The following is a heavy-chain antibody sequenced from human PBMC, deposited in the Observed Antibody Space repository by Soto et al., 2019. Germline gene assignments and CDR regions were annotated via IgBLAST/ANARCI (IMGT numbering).Heavy chain of an antibody. V-gene: IGHV4-30-2*01. J-gene: IGHJ4*02. CDR3: AAGAIFGVVPLDY. CDR1: GGSISSGGYS. D-gene: IGHD3-3*01. CDR2: IYHSGRT. Sequence: QLQLQESGSGLVKPSQTLSLTCAVSGGSISSGGYSWSWLRQPPGKGLEWIGYIYHSGRTYYNPSLKSRVTISVDRSKNQFALKLSSVTAADTAVYYCAAGAIFGVVPLDYWGQGTLVTVSS.